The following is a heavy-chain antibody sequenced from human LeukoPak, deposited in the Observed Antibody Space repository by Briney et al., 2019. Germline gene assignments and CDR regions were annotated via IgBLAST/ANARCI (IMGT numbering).Heavy chain of an antibody. CDR1: GFTFSDYY. V-gene: IGHV3-11*01. J-gene: IGHJ6*03. CDR3: ARVVVAYYYYYMDV. CDR2: ISSSGSTI. Sequence: PGGSLRLSCPASGFTFSDYYMSWIRQAPGKGLEWVSYISSSGSTIYYADSVKGRFTISRDNAKNSLYLQMNSLRAEGAAVYYCARVVVAYYYYYMDVWGKGTTVTVSS.